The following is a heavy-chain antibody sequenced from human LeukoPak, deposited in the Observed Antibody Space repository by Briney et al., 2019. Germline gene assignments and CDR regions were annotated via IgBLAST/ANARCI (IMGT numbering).Heavy chain of an antibody. CDR3: ARVRWSVYGGNPNDAFDI. CDR1: GYSISSGYY. V-gene: IGHV4-38-2*02. Sequence: SETLSLTCTVSGYSISSGYYWGWIRQPPVKGLEWIGSIYHSGSTYYNPSLKSRVTISVDTSKNQFSLKLSSVTAADTAVYYCARVRWSVYGGNPNDAFDIWGQGTMVTVSS. D-gene: IGHD4-23*01. CDR2: IYHSGST. J-gene: IGHJ3*02.